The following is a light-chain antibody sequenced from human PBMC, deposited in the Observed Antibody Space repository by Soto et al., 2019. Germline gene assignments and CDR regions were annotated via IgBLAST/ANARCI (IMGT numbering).Light chain of an antibody. CDR2: GAS. J-gene: IGKJ4*01. CDR1: QSVSSN. CDR3: QQYNNWPLT. Sequence: EIVMTQSPATLSVSPGERATLSCRASQSVSSNLAWYQQRPGQAPRPLIYGASTRATGIPASFSGSGSGTAFTLPISSLQSEDFAAYHCQQYNNWPLTFGGGTKVEIK. V-gene: IGKV3-15*01.